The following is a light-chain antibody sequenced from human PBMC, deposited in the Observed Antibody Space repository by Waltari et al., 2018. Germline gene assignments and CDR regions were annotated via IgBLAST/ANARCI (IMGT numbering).Light chain of an antibody. V-gene: IGKV3-20*01. Sequence: EIVLTQSPGTLSLSPGERATLSCRASQSVSRTLAWYQQKPGQAPRLLIYDASTRATGIPDRFSGSGSGTDFSLTISRVEPEGFAVYYCQKYGTLPATFGQGTKVEIK. CDR1: QSVSRT. CDR3: QKYGTLPAT. CDR2: DAS. J-gene: IGKJ1*01.